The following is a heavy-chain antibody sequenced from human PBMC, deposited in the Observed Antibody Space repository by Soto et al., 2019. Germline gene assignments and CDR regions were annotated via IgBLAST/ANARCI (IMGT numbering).Heavy chain of an antibody. CDR2: TYYRSKWYN. CDR1: GDSVSSNSAA. CDR3: ARSWAYYYAPGTYYGGIMGYYFNY. D-gene: IGHD3-10*01. Sequence: SQTLSLTCAISGDSVSSNSAAWNWIRQSPSRGLEWLGRTYYRSKWYNDYAVSVKSRITINPDTSKNQFSLQLNSVTPEDTAVYYCARSWAYYYAPGTYYGGIMGYYFNYWGQGTLVTVSS. V-gene: IGHV6-1*01. J-gene: IGHJ4*02.